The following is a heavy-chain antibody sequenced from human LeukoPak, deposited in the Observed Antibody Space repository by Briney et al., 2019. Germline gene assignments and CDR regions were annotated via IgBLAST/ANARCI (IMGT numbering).Heavy chain of an antibody. Sequence: GGSLRLSCAASGFTFSNYWMSWVRQAPGKGLEWAANIKQDGSEKYYVDSVKGRFTISRDNAKNSLYLQMNSLRAEDTAVYYCARGIAGCSSTSCSYYFDYWGQGTLVTVSS. CDR3: ARGIAGCSSTSCSYYFDY. J-gene: IGHJ4*02. CDR2: IKQDGSEK. CDR1: GFTFSNYW. D-gene: IGHD2-2*01. V-gene: IGHV3-7*01.